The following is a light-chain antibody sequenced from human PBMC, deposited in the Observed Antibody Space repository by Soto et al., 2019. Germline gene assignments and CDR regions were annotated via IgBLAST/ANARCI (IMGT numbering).Light chain of an antibody. J-gene: IGKJ1*01. Sequence: DIQMTQSPSSLSASVGDRVTITCRASQSISSYLNWYQQKPGKAPKVLIYVASSLQSGVPSRFSGSGSGTDFTLTISSLQPEDFATYYCQQSYSTLWTFGLGTKVEIK. V-gene: IGKV1-39*01. CDR2: VAS. CDR1: QSISSY. CDR3: QQSYSTLWT.